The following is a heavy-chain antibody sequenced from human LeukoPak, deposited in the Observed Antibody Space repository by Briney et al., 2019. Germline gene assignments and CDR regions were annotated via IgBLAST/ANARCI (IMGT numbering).Heavy chain of an antibody. D-gene: IGHD4-17*01. J-gene: IGHJ3*02. CDR1: HYSISSNYY. Sequence: SETLSLTCTVSHYSISSNYYWGWIRQPPGKGLEWIGSIYHSGSTYYNPSLKSRVTISVDTSKNQFSLKLTSVTAADTAVYYCARHNYDDYVFDIWGQGTKVTVSS. CDR2: IYHSGST. V-gene: IGHV4-38-2*02. CDR3: ARHNYDDYVFDI.